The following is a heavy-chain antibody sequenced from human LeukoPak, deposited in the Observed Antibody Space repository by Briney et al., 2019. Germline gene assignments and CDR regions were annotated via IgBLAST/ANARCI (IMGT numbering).Heavy chain of an antibody. CDR1: GYTFTSYD. J-gene: IGHJ4*02. Sequence: ASVKVSCKASGYTFTSYDINWVRQATGQGLEWMGWMNPNSGNTGYAQKFQGRVTITRNTSISTAYMELSSLRSEDTAVYYCARGFSGVVVPAGGYYFDYWGQGTLVTVSS. V-gene: IGHV1-8*03. CDR2: MNPNSGNT. D-gene: IGHD2-2*01. CDR3: ARGFSGVVVPAGGYYFDY.